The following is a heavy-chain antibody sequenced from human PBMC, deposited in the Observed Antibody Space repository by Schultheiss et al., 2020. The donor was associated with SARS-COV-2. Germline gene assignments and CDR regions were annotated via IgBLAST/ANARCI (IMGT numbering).Heavy chain of an antibody. J-gene: IGHJ6*02. D-gene: IGHD3-3*01. V-gene: IGHV3-33*01. CDR1: GFTFSTYG. CDR2: IWYDGSNK. CDR3: ARDSVWYYDFWSGYYYYYGMDV. Sequence: GESLKISCAASGFTFSTYGMHWVRQAPGKGLEWVANIWYDGSNKYYADSVKGRFSISRDNSKNTLYLQMSSLRVEDTAVYFCARDSVWYYDFWSGYYYYYGMDVWGQGTTVTVSS.